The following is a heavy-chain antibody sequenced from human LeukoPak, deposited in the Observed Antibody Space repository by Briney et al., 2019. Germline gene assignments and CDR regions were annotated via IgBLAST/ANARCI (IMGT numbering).Heavy chain of an antibody. V-gene: IGHV4-39*01. J-gene: IGHJ2*01. Sequence: SETLSLTCTVSGCSISSSSYNWGRIRQPPGKGLEWIGSIYYSGSTYYNPSLKSRVTISVDTSKNQFSLKLSSVTAADTAVYYCARHLRLAVGYSSGWHSYFDLWGRGTLVAVSS. D-gene: IGHD6-19*01. CDR3: ARHLRLAVGYSSGWHSYFDL. CDR1: GCSISSSSYN. CDR2: IYYSGST.